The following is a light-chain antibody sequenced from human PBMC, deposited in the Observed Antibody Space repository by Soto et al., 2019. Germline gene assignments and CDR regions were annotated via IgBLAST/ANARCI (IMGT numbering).Light chain of an antibody. CDR1: SSNIGSNF. CDR3: AAWDDSLRGVL. Sequence: QSVLTQPPSASGTPGQRVTISCSGGSSNIGSNFVYWYQQFPGTAPKLLIYRDNQRPSGVPDRFSGSKSGTSASLSISGLRSDDETDYYCAAWDDSLRGVLFGGGTKLTVL. CDR2: RDN. J-gene: IGLJ3*02. V-gene: IGLV1-47*01.